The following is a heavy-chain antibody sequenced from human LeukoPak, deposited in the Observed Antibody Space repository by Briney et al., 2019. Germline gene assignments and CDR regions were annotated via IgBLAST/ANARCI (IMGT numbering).Heavy chain of an antibody. CDR3: ARDKGVLLADY. D-gene: IGHD2-8*01. V-gene: IGHV3-48*02. Sequence: GGSLRLSCAASGFTFSSYSMNWVRPAPGKGLEWVSYISSSSRTIYYAHSVKGRFTITKDNAKNSLYLKMNSTRDEDTAVCYCARDKGVLLADYWGQGTLVTVSS. J-gene: IGHJ4*02. CDR2: ISSSSRTI. CDR1: GFTFSSYS.